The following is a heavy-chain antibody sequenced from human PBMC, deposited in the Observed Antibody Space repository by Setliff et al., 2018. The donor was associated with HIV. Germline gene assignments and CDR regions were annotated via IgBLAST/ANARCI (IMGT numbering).Heavy chain of an antibody. V-gene: IGHV4-31*03. CDR3: ATGKLAAGGAFDI. D-gene: IGHD6-13*01. Sequence: SETLSLTCTASGGSMNSGTYYWTWVRQHPGKGLEWIGSIYDSGSPFYNASLKSRLAISVDASKNQFSLKLSSVIVADTAVYYCATGKLAAGGAFDIWGQGTTVTVSS. CDR1: GGSMNSGTYY. CDR2: IYDSGSP. J-gene: IGHJ3*02.